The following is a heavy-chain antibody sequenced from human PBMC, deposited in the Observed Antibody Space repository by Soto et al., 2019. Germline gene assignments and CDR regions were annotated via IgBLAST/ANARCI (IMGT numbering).Heavy chain of an antibody. V-gene: IGHV1-58*01. CDR1: GFTFTTSA. D-gene: IGHD6-19*01. Sequence: QMQLVQSGREVKKPGTSVKVSCKAAGFTFTTSAVQWVRQARGQHLEWIGSIVVGTGNTKYAQKFQERVTITRDMSISTAYMELSSLRSEDTAVYYCAAGGAGTGGMDVWGQGTTVTVSS. J-gene: IGHJ6*02. CDR2: IVVGTGNT. CDR3: AAGGAGTGGMDV.